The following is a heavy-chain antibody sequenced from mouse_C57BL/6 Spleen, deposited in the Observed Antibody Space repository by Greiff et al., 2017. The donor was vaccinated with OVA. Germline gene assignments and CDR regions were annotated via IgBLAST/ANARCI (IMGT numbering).Heavy chain of an antibody. CDR3: ARDRGNLYYFDY. J-gene: IGHJ2*01. D-gene: IGHD2-1*01. Sequence: EVQGVESAGGLVQPGSSMKLSCTASGFTFSDYYMAWVRQVPEKGLEWVANINYDGSSTYYLDSLKSRFIISRDNAKNILYLQMSSLKSEDTATYYCARDRGNLYYFDYWGQGTTLTVSS. CDR2: INYDGSST. V-gene: IGHV5-16*01. CDR1: GFTFSDYY.